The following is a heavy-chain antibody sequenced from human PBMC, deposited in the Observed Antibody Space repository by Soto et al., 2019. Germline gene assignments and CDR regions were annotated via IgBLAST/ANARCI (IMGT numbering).Heavy chain of an antibody. CDR3: ARMFLNNGAYLDY. D-gene: IGHD3-3*01. CDR2: VYYSGSI. V-gene: IGHV4-59*01. Sequence: SETLSLTCTVSGGSISSYYWSWIRQPPGKGLEWIAYVYYSGSISYNPSLRSRVTISVDTSKNQFSLKLSSVTAADTAVYYCARMFLNNGAYLDYWGQGTLVTVSS. J-gene: IGHJ4*02. CDR1: GGSISSYY.